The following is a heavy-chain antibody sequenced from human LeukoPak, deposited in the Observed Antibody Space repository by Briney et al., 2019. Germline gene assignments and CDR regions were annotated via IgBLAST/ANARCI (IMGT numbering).Heavy chain of an antibody. V-gene: IGHV3-74*01. D-gene: IGHD4-17*01. J-gene: IGHJ2*01. CDR2: ITGDGSST. Sequence: RPGGSLRLSCAASGFTFSGYWMHWVRQVPGKGLVWVSRITGDGSSTTYADSVKGRFTISRDNAKNTVFLQMISLRAEDTAVYYCARDTGWYFYLWGRGTLVTVSS. CDR1: GFTFSGYW. CDR3: ARDTGWYFYL.